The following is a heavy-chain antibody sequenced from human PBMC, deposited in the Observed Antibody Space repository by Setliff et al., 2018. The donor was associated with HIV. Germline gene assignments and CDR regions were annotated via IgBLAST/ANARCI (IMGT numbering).Heavy chain of an antibody. CDR3: ARVWAMQQLVPGY. J-gene: IGHJ4*02. CDR2: IWYDGSNK. CDR1: GFTFTRYS. Sequence: GGSLRLSCAASGFTFTRYSMNWVRQAPGKGLEWVAVIWYDGSNKYYADSVKGRFTISRDKSKSTLYLQMNSLRVEDTAVYYCARVWAMQQLVPGYWGQGTLVTVSS. D-gene: IGHD6-6*01. V-gene: IGHV3-33*08.